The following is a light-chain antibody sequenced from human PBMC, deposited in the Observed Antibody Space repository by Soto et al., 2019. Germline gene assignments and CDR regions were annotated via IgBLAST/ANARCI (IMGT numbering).Light chain of an antibody. CDR3: QSADSSGTYSVV. J-gene: IGLJ2*01. V-gene: IGLV3-25*03. CDR2: KDT. Sequence: SYELTQPPSVSVSPGQTARITCSGDALPKQFVYWYQQRPGQAPVLVIVKDTERPSGIPERFSGSSSGTTVTLTSSGVQAEDEADYYCQSADSSGTYSVVFGGGTKLTVL. CDR1: ALPKQF.